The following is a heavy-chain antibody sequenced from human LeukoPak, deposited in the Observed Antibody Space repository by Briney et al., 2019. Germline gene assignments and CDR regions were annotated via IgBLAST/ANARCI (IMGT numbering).Heavy chain of an antibody. Sequence: ASVKVSCKASGYTFTSYDINWVRQATGQGLEWMGWMNPNSGNTGYAQKFQGRVTMTRNTSISTAYMELSSLRSEDTAVYYCARGRYYDYVWGGYYHDYWGQGTLVTVSS. CDR1: GYTFTSYD. CDR2: MNPNSGNT. CDR3: ARGRYYDYVWGGYYHDY. J-gene: IGHJ4*02. D-gene: IGHD3-16*01. V-gene: IGHV1-8*01.